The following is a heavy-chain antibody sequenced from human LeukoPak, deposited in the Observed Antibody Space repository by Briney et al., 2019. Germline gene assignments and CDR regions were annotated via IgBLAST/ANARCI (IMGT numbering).Heavy chain of an antibody. J-gene: IGHJ4*02. V-gene: IGHV1-69*13. Sequence: ASVKVSCKASGGTFSSYAISWVRQAPGQGLEWMGGIIPIFGTANYAQKFQGRVTITADESTSTAYMELSSLRSEDTAVYYCARFEVDTAMVTGNYWGQGTLVTVSS. CDR1: GGTFSSYA. D-gene: IGHD5-18*01. CDR3: ARFEVDTAMVTGNY. CDR2: IIPIFGTA.